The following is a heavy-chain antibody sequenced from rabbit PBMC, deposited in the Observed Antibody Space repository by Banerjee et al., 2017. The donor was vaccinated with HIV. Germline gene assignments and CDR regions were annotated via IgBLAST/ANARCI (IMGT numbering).Heavy chain of an antibody. J-gene: IGHJ4*01. Sequence: QEQLEESGGGLVKPEGSLTLTCKASGFDLSSYYYMCWVRQAPGKGLELIACIYTGTSGSTYYANWAKGRFTFSKTSSTTVTLQMTGLTAADTATYFCARITDTSGMALWGPGTLVTVS. V-gene: IGHV1S45*01. CDR3: ARITDTSGMAL. CDR1: GFDLSSYYY. D-gene: IGHD1-1*01. CDR2: IYTGTSGST.